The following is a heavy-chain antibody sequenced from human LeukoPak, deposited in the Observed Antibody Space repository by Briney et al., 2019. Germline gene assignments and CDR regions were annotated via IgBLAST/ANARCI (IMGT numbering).Heavy chain of an antibody. CDR3: ARGDSGSYVDY. V-gene: IGHV4-59*01. J-gene: IGHJ4*02. CDR2: IYYSGST. CDR1: GGSISSYY. Sequence: PSETLSLTCTVSGGSISSYYWSWIRQPPGKGLEWIGYIYYSGSTNYNPSLKSRVTISVDTSKNQFSLKLSSVTAADTAVYYCARGDSGSYVDYWGQGTLVTVSS. D-gene: IGHD1-26*01.